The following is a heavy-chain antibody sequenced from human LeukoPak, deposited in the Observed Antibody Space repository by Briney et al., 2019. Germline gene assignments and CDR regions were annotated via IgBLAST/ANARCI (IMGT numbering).Heavy chain of an antibody. V-gene: IGHV3-30*02. Sequence: QPGGSLRLSCAASGFTFSSYGMHWVRQAPGKGLEWVAFIRYDGGNKYYADSVKGRFTISRDNSKNTLYLQMNSLRAGDTAVYYCAKDRQQWLGDFDYWGQGTLVTVSS. CDR1: GFTFSSYG. D-gene: IGHD6-19*01. CDR3: AKDRQQWLGDFDY. CDR2: IRYDGGNK. J-gene: IGHJ4*02.